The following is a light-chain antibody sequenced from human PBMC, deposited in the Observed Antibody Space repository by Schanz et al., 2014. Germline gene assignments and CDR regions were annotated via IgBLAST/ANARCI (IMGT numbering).Light chain of an antibody. CDR2: DVS. J-gene: IGLJ3*02. CDR1: SSDVGGYNY. CDR3: GSYAGNINWV. Sequence: QSALTQPRSVSGSPGQSVTISCTGTSSDVGGYNYVSWYQQHPGKAPKLMIYDVSNRPSGVSNRFSGSKSGNTASLTVSGLQVEDEADYYCGSYAGNINWVFGGGTKLTVL. V-gene: IGLV2-11*01.